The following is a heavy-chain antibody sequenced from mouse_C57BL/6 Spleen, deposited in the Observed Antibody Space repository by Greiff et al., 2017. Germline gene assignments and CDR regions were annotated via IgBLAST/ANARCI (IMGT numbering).Heavy chain of an antibody. CDR1: GFNIKDYY. CDR3: TSSLPYAMDY. Sequence: VQLQQSGAELVRPGASVKLSCTASGFNIKDYYMHWVKQRPEQGLEWIGRIDPEDGATAYAPKFQGKATMTADTSSSTAYLQLSSLTSEDTAVYYCTSSLPYAMDYWGQGTSVTVSS. CDR2: IDPEDGAT. J-gene: IGHJ4*01. V-gene: IGHV14-1*01. D-gene: IGHD2-12*01.